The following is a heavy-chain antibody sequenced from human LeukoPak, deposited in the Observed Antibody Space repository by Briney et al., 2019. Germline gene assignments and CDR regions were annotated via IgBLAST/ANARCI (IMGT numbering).Heavy chain of an antibody. J-gene: IGHJ4*02. CDR2: IYYSGST. D-gene: IGHD4-11*01. CDR1: GGSISGYY. Sequence: SETLSLTCTVSGGSISGYYWSWIRQPPGQGLEWIGIIYYSGSTNYNPSLKSRVTISVDTSKNQFSLKLSSVTAADTAVYYCANYHDYSNFQGAYYLDYWGQGTLVTVSS. V-gene: IGHV4-59*08. CDR3: ANYHDYSNFQGAYYLDY.